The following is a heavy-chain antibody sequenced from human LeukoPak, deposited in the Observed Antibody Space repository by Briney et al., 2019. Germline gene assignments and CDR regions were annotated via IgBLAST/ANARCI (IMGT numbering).Heavy chain of an antibody. CDR3: AKSYSGWYSNYFDY. CDR2: IRGSGGST. Sequence: PGGSLRLSCAASGFTFSSYAMSWVRQAPGKGLEWVSAIRGSGGSTYYADSVKGWFTISRDNSKNTLYLQMNSLRAEDTAVYYCAKSYSGWYSNYFDYWGQGTLVTVSS. D-gene: IGHD6-19*01. CDR1: GFTFSSYA. V-gene: IGHV3-23*01. J-gene: IGHJ4*02.